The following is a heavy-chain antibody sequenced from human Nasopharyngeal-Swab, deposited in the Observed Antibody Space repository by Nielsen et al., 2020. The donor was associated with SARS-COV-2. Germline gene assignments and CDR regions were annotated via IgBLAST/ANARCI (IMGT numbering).Heavy chain of an antibody. V-gene: IGHV1-46*01. CDR3: ATENGGVGGSSTSLLPYYYYYGMDV. D-gene: IGHD2-2*01. Sequence: ASVKVSCKASGYTFTSYYMHWVRQAPGQGLEWMGIINPSGGSTIYAQKFQGRVTMTEDTSTDTAYMELSSLRSEDTAVYYCATENGGVGGSSTSLLPYYYYYGMDVWGQGTTVTVSS. CDR1: GYTFTSYY. CDR2: INPSGGST. J-gene: IGHJ6*02.